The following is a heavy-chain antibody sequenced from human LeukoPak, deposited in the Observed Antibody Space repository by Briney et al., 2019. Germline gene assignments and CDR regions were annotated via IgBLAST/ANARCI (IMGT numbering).Heavy chain of an antibody. CDR3: ASVAPFGVTIVGVVTNYYMDV. D-gene: IGHD3-3*01. J-gene: IGHJ6*03. CDR2: INWNGGSK. CDR1: GFTLYDYG. Sequence: GGSLRLSRAASGFTLYDYGISWGRPAPGEGLEWVSGINWNGGSKGYADSVKGRFPISRDNAKNSLYLQMNRLKAEDTALYCCASVAPFGVTIVGVVTNYYMDVWGKGTTVTVSS. V-gene: IGHV3-20*04.